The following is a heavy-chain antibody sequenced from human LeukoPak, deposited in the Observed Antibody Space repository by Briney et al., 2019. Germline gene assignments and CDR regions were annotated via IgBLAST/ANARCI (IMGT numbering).Heavy chain of an antibody. CDR2: FSGTDVST. D-gene: IGHD1-1*01. V-gene: IGHV3-23*01. CDR3: TRDFLDNRVRPYHMDV. CDR1: GFTLSKYA. J-gene: IGHJ6*03. Sequence: GGSLRLSCAASGFTLSKYAMSWVRQAPGTGLEWVSGFSGTDVSTYYADSVKGRFTISRDISKNTLYLQMNSLRDEDTAVYYCTRDFLDNRVRPYHMDVWGKGTTVTVSS.